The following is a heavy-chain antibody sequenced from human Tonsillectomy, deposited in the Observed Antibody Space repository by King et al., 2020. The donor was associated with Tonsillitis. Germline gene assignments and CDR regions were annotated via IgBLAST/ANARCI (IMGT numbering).Heavy chain of an antibody. D-gene: IGHD3-10*01. CDR3: ARALGAGIWFDP. CDR1: GGSISSTNYC. CDR2: ICYSGST. Sequence: QLQESRPRLVKPSETLSLTCTVSGGSISSTNYCWGWIRQPPGKGLEWTGSICYSGSTYYNPSLKSRVSISEDTSKNQFSLKLSSVTAADTAVYYCARALGAGIWFDPWGQGTLVTVSS. V-gene: IGHV4-39*07. J-gene: IGHJ5*02.